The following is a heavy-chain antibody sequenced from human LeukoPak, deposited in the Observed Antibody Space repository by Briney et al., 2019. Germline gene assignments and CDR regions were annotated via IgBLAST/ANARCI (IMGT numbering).Heavy chain of an antibody. CDR3: ASIISSWYYFDY. CDR2: INSNSGGT. Sequence: ASVKVSCKASGYSSTGDYMHWVRQAPGQGLEWMGWINSNSGGTNYAQKFQGRVTMTRDTSISTAYMELSRLTSDDTAVYFCASIISSWYYFDYWGQGTLVTVSS. D-gene: IGHD6-13*01. CDR1: GYSSTGDY. J-gene: IGHJ4*02. V-gene: IGHV1-2*02.